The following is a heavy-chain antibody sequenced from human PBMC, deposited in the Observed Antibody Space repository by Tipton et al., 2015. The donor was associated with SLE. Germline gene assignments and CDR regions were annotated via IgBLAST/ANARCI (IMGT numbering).Heavy chain of an antibody. D-gene: IGHD6-13*01. J-gene: IGHJ4*02. CDR1: GGSISSYY. V-gene: IGHV1-8*01. Sequence: TCTVSGGSISSYYWSWVRQATGQGLEWMGWMNPNSGNTGYAQKFQGRVTMTRNTSISTAYMELSSLRSEDTAVYYCARIVAAAGTRYFDYWGQGTLVTVSS. CDR2: MNPNSGNT. CDR3: ARIVAAAGTRYFDY.